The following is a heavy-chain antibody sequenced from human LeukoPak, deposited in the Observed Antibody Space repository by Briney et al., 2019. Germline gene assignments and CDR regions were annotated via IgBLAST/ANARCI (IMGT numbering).Heavy chain of an antibody. J-gene: IGHJ4*02. V-gene: IGHV3-23*01. Sequence: GGSLRLSYAASGFTFSSYAMSWVRQAPGKGLEWVSAISGSGGSTYYADSVKGRFTISRDNSKNTLYLQMNSLRAEDTAVYYCAKVLQHIAARRSRGRWGQGTLVTVSS. CDR1: GFTFSSYA. D-gene: IGHD6-6*01. CDR3: AKVLQHIAARRSRGR. CDR2: ISGSGGST.